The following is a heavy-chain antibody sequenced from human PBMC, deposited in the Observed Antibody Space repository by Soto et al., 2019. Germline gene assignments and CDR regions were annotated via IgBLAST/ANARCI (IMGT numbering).Heavy chain of an antibody. Sequence: HVQLVESGGGVLQPGTSLRLSCAASGFSFGSHAMHWVRQAPGKGLQWVAVISYHGVNKYYTDSVRGRFTVSRDNSKNTVYLQVDSLRSEETGVEHCVRGGYLQNPGSEAWGQGTLFTVSS. D-gene: IGHD5-18*01. J-gene: IGHJ5*02. CDR2: ISYHGVNK. V-gene: IGHV3-30*04. CDR1: GFSFGSHA. CDR3: VRGGYLQNPGSEA.